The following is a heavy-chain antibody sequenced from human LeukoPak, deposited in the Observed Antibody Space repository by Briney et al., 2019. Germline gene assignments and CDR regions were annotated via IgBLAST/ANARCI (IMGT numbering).Heavy chain of an antibody. V-gene: IGHV3-21*01. CDR1: GFTFSSYW. J-gene: IGHJ6*03. CDR2: ISSSSSYI. CDR3: AREAGYDILTGGAYYYYYMDV. D-gene: IGHD3-9*01. Sequence: GGSLRLSCAASGFTFSSYWMSWVRQAPGKGLEWVSSISSSSSYIYYADSVKGRFTISRDNAKNSLYLQMNSLRAEDTAVYYCAREAGYDILTGGAYYYYYMDVWGKGTTVTISS.